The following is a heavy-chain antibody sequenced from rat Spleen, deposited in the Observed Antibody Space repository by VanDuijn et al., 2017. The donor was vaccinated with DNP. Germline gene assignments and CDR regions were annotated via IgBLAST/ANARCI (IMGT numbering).Heavy chain of an antibody. J-gene: IGHJ4*01. CDR2: ISYGGSTT. CDR3: ARHRTISPFYYAMNA. Sequence: EVQLVESGGGLVQPGRSLKFSCAASGFTFSDYYMAWVRQGPTRGLEWVATISYGGSTTYYRDSVKGRFTIARADAKSTLYLQMDSLRSEDTATYYCARHRTISPFYYAMNAWGQGASVTVSS. V-gene: IGHV5-17*01. CDR1: GFTFSDYY.